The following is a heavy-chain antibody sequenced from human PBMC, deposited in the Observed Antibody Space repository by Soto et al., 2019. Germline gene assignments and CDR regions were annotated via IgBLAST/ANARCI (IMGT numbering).Heavy chain of an antibody. Sequence: QVQVVQSGAEVKKPGSSVKVSCKVSGGIFTNNAISWVRQAPGQGLEWLGGVIPLFDTAYYAQIFRGRLRISADGATTTAYMELRGLTSADTAVYCCATGGHNDGYNVYHGMDVWGQGTTVTVS. CDR2: VIPLFDTA. D-gene: IGHD5-18*01. J-gene: IGHJ6*02. V-gene: IGHV1-69*01. CDR1: GGIFTNNA. CDR3: ATGGHNDGYNVYHGMDV.